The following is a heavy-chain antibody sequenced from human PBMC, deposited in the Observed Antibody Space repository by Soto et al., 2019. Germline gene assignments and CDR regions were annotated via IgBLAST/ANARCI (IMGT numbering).Heavy chain of an antibody. CDR1: GGSLSSSGSY. Sequence: SETLSLTCTVSGGSLSSSGSYWGWIRQPPGKGLEWIGSIFYSGSTYYNPSLESRVTMSVDTSKNRFSLKMSSVAAADTAVYYCASLNYDSLWGISHTDYWGQGTLVTVSS. J-gene: IGHJ4*02. V-gene: IGHV4-39*01. CDR3: ASLNYDSLWGISHTDY. CDR2: IFYSGST. D-gene: IGHD3-16*01.